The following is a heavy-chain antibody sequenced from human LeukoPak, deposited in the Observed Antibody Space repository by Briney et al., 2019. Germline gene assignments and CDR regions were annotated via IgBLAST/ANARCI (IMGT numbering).Heavy chain of an antibody. CDR1: GFTFSSYW. D-gene: IGHD3-10*01. V-gene: IGHV3-7*01. CDR3: ARDGYYYGARWFDP. Sequence: GGSLRLSCAASGFTFSSYWMSWVRQAPGKGLEWVANIEQDGSEKYYVDSVKGRFTISRDNAKNSLYLQMNSLRAEDTAVYYCARDGYYYGARWFDPWGQGTLVTVSS. J-gene: IGHJ5*02. CDR2: IEQDGSEK.